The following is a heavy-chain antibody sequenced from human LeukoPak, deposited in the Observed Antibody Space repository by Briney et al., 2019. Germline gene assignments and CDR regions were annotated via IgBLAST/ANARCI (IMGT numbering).Heavy chain of an antibody. D-gene: IGHD1-26*01. CDR3: AKDRKKSDSGSYVLEY. CDR2: ISGSGRST. V-gene: IGHV3-23*01. J-gene: IGHJ4*02. Sequence: GGSLRLSCAASEFTSTNYAMTCVRQAPGEGLEWVSPISGSGRSTYYADSVKGRFTISRDNSKNTLYLQMNSLRAEDTAVYYWAKDRKKSDSGSYVLEYWGQGTLVTVSS. CDR1: EFTSTNYA.